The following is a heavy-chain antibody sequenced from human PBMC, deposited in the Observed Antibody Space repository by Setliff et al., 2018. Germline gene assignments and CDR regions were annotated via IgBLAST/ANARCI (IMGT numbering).Heavy chain of an antibody. CDR3: CSGSYLFVY. J-gene: IGHJ4*02. CDR1: GFAFSAYP. Sequence: PGGSLRLSCAAPGFAFSAYPMHWVRQAPGKGLESVSAISGDGRATYYADSVKGRFTISRDNSKNTLYLQMNSLRAEDTAVYYCCSGSYLFVYWGQGSLVTVSS. CDR2: ISGDGRAT. V-gene: IGHV3-64*04. D-gene: IGHD1-26*01.